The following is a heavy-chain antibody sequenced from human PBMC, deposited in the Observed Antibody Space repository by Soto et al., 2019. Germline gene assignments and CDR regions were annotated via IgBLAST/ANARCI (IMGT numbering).Heavy chain of an antibody. CDR3: AKRPKAGRPVDV. D-gene: IGHD6-6*01. V-gene: IGHV3-23*01. CDR2: INPSGDTT. J-gene: IGHJ6*04. Sequence: EVQLSESGGGLVQPGGSLRLSCAASGFTFTSYSMSWVRQAPGKGLEWVSAINPSGDTTYYADSVKGRLTISRDNSKNTLYLPMDSLRAEDTAIYYCAKRPKAGRPVDVWGKGTTVTVSS. CDR1: GFTFTSYS.